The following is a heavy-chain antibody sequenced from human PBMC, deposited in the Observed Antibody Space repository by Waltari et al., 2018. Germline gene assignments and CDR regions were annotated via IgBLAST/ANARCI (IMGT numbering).Heavy chain of an antibody. CDR3: AHRQSRTVVTPVDY. Sequence: QITLKESGPTLVKPTQTLTLTCTVSGFSLSTNGVGVGWIRQPPGKALEWLAHIFWNDDKRYSPSLNSGHTISKDTAKNQVVLTLTNMHPLDTATYYCAHRQSRTVVTPVDYWGQGTLVTVSS. CDR1: GFSLSTNGVG. D-gene: IGHD3-22*01. CDR2: IFWNDDK. J-gene: IGHJ4*02. V-gene: IGHV2-5*01.